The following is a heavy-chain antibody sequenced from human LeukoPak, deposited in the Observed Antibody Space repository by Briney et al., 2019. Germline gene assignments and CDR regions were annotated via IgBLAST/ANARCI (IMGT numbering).Heavy chain of an antibody. J-gene: IGHJ4*02. CDR3: ATGGRSGMAFDL. Sequence: GGSLTLSCSFSGLIASSNYMAWVRQAPGKGLQWISFIYGGGNTLYADSVMGRFSISRDNSKTTLYLQMNSLRAEDTAVYYCATGGRSGMAFDLWGQGTLVTVSS. D-gene: IGHD5-24*01. CDR2: IYGGGNT. V-gene: IGHV3-53*01. CDR1: GLIASSNY.